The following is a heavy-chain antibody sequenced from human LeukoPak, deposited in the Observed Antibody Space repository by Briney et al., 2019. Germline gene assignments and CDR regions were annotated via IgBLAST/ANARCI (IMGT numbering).Heavy chain of an antibody. D-gene: IGHD4-23*01. CDR1: GGSISSYY. CDR2: IYYSGST. Sequence: SETLSLTCTVSGGSISSYYWSWIRQPPGKGLEWIGYIYYSGSTNYNPSLKSRVTISVDTSKNQFSLKLSSVIAADTAVYYCASNDYGGNSGYWGQGTLVTVSS. V-gene: IGHV4-59*01. J-gene: IGHJ4*02. CDR3: ASNDYGGNSGY.